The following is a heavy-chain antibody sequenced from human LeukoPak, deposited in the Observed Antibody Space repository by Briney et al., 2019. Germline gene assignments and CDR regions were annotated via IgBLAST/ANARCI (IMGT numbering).Heavy chain of an antibody. J-gene: IGHJ4*02. CDR3: ARGMGYGDYSDY. V-gene: IGHV1-69*13. D-gene: IGHD4-17*01. Sequence: SVKVSCKASGGTFSSYAISWVRQAPGQGLEWMGGIIPIFGTANYAQKFQGRVTITADESTSAAYMELSSLRSEDTAVYYCARGMGYGDYSDYWGQGTLVTVSS. CDR1: GGTFSSYA. CDR2: IIPIFGTA.